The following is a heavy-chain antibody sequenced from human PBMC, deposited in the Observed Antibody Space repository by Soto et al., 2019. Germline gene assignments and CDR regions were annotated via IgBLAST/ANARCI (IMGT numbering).Heavy chain of an antibody. Sequence: PGGSLRLSCAASGFTFSTYWMHWIRQVPGKGLEWVSRINSDASHTYYADSVKGRFTISRDNSRNTLYLHLTTLRAEDTAVYYCARDRDEILTGYHDYWGQGTVVTVSS. CDR2: INSDASHT. D-gene: IGHD3-9*01. CDR3: ARDRDEILTGYHDY. CDR1: GFTFSTYW. V-gene: IGHV3-74*01. J-gene: IGHJ4*02.